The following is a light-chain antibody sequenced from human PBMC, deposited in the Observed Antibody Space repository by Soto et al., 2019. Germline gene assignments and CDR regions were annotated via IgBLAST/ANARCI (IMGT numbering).Light chain of an antibody. CDR1: QSVSSSY. V-gene: IGKV3-20*01. Sequence: EIMLTQSPGTLSVSPGERAXXXXXXSQSVSSSYLAWYQQKPGQAXRLLVYGASSRATGIXDRFSGSGSGTDFTLTISRLEPEDFAVYYCQQYGSSPMTFGQGSKVDI. CDR2: GAS. CDR3: QQYGSSPMT. J-gene: IGKJ1*01.